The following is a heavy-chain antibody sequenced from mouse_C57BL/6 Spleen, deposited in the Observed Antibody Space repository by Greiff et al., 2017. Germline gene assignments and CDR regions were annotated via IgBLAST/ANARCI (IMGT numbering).Heavy chain of an antibody. CDR3: ARGGGYYGDFDY. D-gene: IGHD2-3*01. CDR1: GYAFSSSW. Sequence: VQLQQSGPELVKPGASVKISCKASGYAFSSSWMNWVKQRPGKGLEWIGRIYPGDGDTNYNGKFKGKATLTADKSSSTAYMQLSSLTSEDSAVYFCARGGGYYGDFDYWGQGTTLTVSS. CDR2: IYPGDGDT. V-gene: IGHV1-82*01. J-gene: IGHJ2*01.